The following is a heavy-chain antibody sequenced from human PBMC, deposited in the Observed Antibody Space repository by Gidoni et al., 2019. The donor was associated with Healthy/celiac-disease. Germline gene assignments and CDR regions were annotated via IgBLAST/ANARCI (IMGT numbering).Heavy chain of an antibody. CDR1: GYPFTSHY. CDR3: ARVVSGGYYSDY. CDR2: INPSGGST. J-gene: IGHJ4*02. Sequence: QVQLVQSGAAVKKPGASVELSCTVSGYPFTSHYMHRVRQAPGQGLEWMGIINPSGGSTNYAQKFQGRVTMNRNTSTSTVYMELRSLRSEDSAVYYCARVVSGGYYSDYWGQGTLVTVSS. V-gene: IGHV1-46*01. D-gene: IGHD3-10*01.